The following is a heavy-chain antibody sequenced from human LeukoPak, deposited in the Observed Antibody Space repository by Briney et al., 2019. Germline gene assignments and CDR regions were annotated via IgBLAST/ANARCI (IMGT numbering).Heavy chain of an antibody. CDR3: ARGRTSNPYNYFWSGYYALDY. Sequence: PGGSLRLFYAACGFTVSSNYMSWVRQAPGKGLEWVSVIYRGGSKYYADSVKDRFIISRDNSKNTLNLQMNSLRAEDTALYYCARGRTSNPYNYFWSGYYALDYWGQGTLVTVSS. CDR1: GFTVSSNY. V-gene: IGHV3-53*01. CDR2: IYRGGSK. D-gene: IGHD3-3*01. J-gene: IGHJ4*02.